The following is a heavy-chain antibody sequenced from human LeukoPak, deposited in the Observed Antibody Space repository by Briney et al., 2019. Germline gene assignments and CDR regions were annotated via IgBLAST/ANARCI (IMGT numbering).Heavy chain of an antibody. Sequence: SETLSLTCAVYGGSFSGYYWSWIRQPPGKGLEWIGEINHSGSTNYNPSLKSRATISTDTSKNQFSLRLSSVTAADTAVYYCARGNILTGYCFDFWGQGALVTVSS. CDR2: INHSGST. J-gene: IGHJ4*02. D-gene: IGHD3-9*01. V-gene: IGHV4-34*01. CDR1: GGSFSGYY. CDR3: ARGNILTGYCFDF.